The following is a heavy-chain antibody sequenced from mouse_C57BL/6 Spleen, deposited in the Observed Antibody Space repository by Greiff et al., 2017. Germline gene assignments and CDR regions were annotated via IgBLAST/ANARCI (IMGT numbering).Heavy chain of an antibody. CDR1: GYTFTDYY. V-gene: IGHV1-76*01. D-gene: IGHD1-1*01. J-gene: IGHJ3*01. Sequence: QVQLQQSGAELVRPGASVKLSCKASGYTFTDYYINWVKQRPGQGLEWIARIYPGSGNTYYNEKFKGKATLTAEKSSSTAYMQLSSLTSEDSAVYFCARDHSYGSSYWFAYWGQGTLVTVSA. CDR2: IYPGSGNT. CDR3: ARDHSYGSSYWFAY.